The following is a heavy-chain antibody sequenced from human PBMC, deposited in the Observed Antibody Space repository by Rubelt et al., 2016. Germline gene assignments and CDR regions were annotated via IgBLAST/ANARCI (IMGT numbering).Heavy chain of an antibody. J-gene: IGHJ4*02. Sequence: QVQLQESGPGLVKPSETLSLTCTVSGGSISSYYWNWIRQPPGKGLEWIGSIYYSGSTYYNPSPKSRVTISVDTSKNQFSLKLSSVTAADTAVYYCARLGGGSSNYWGQGTLVTVSS. V-gene: IGHV4-59*05. CDR3: ARLGGGSSNY. CDR2: IYYSGST. D-gene: IGHD2-15*01. CDR1: GGSISSYY.